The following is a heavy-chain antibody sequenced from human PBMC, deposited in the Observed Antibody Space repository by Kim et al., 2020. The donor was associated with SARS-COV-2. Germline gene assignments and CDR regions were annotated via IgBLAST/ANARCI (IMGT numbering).Heavy chain of an antibody. V-gene: IGHV5-51*01. CDR3: AGSVSSYYYGMDV. Sequence: GESLKISCKGSGYSFTSYWIGWVRQMPGKGLEWMGIIYPGDSDTRYSPSFQGQVTISADKSISTAYLQWSSLKASDTAMYYCAGSVSSYYYGMDVWGQGTTVTVSS. D-gene: IGHD3-10*01. CDR1: GYSFTSYW. CDR2: IYPGDSDT. J-gene: IGHJ6*02.